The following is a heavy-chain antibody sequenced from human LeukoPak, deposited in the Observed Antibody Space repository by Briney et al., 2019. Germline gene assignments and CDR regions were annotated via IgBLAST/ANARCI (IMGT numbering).Heavy chain of an antibody. J-gene: IGHJ4*02. CDR2: INPNSGGT. CDR1: GYTFTGYY. V-gene: IGHV1-2*02. Sequence: GASVKVSCKASGYTFTGYYMHWVRQAPGQGLEWMGWINPNSGGTNYAQKFQGRVTMTRDTSISTAYMELSRLRSDDTAVYYCAREYCGGECYPSHFDYWGQGTLVTVSS. D-gene: IGHD2-21*01. CDR3: AREYCGGECYPSHFDY.